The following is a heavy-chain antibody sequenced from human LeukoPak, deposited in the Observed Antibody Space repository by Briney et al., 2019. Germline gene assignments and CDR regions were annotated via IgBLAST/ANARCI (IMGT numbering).Heavy chain of an antibody. V-gene: IGHV1-18*04. D-gene: IGHD3-10*01. CDR2: INTHKGNT. Sequence: ASVTVSCKPSASTFTTYGITWVRQAPGQGLEWMGWINTHKGNTYFSREFQDRVFLTTDASTTTAYMELRSLRSDDTAIYYCATYFSGSGSFTTQFDHWGQGTLVTVSS. CDR3: ATYFSGSGSFTTQFDH. CDR1: ASTFTTYG. J-gene: IGHJ4*02.